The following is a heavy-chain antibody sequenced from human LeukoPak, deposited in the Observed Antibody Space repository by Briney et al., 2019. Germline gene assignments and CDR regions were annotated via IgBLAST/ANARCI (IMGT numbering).Heavy chain of an antibody. CDR3: ATASTWDFWSGWSPHYYYMDV. Sequence: PSETLSLTCTVSGGSISSYYWSWIRQPPGKGLEWIGYIYYSGSTNYNPSLKSRVTISVDTSKNQFSLKLSSVTAADTAVYYCATASTWDFWSGWSPHYYYMDVWGKGTTVTVSS. D-gene: IGHD3-3*01. V-gene: IGHV4-59*01. J-gene: IGHJ6*03. CDR2: IYYSGST. CDR1: GGSISSYY.